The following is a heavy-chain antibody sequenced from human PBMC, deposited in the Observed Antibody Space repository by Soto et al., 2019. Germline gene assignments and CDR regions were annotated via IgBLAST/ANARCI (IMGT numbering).Heavy chain of an antibody. V-gene: IGHV2-5*02. Sequence: QITLKESGPTLVKPTQTLTLTCTFSGFSLTTSGVGVGWIRQPPGKALECLALIYWDDDTRYSPSLKSRRTITKDTSKNQVVLTMTNRDPADTATYFCAHRTTTVTWWFDPWGQGTLGTVSS. CDR2: IYWDDDT. J-gene: IGHJ5*02. CDR1: GFSLTTSGVG. CDR3: AHRTTTVTWWFDP. D-gene: IGHD4-17*01.